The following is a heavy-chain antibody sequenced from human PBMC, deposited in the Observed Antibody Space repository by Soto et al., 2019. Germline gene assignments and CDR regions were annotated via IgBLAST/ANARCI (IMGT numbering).Heavy chain of an antibody. CDR1: GYTFNGYY. V-gene: IGHV1-2*02. CDR2: INPNSGGT. Sequence: ASVKVSCKASGYTFNGYYMHWLQQAPGQGLEWMGGINPNSGGTNYAQKFQGRVTITTDESTSTAYMELSSLRSEDTAVYYCAADTPYSSGSYYMDVWGKGTTVTVSS. D-gene: IGHD6-19*01. CDR3: AADTPYSSGSYYMDV. J-gene: IGHJ6*03.